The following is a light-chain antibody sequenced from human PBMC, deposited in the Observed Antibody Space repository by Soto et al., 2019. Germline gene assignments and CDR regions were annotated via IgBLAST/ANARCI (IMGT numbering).Light chain of an antibody. CDR1: QDISNY. CDR3: QQYDNYWWT. J-gene: IGKJ1*01. V-gene: IGKV1-33*01. Sequence: DIQMTQSPSSLSASVGDRVTITCQASQDISNYLNWCQQKPGKVPKLLIYDASSLESGVPSRFSGSGSGTEFTLTISSLQPDDFAIYYCQQYDNYWWTFGQGTKV. CDR2: DAS.